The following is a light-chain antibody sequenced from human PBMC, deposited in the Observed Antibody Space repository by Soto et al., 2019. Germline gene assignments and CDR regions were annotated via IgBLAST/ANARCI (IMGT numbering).Light chain of an antibody. V-gene: IGLV2-14*02. CDR2: EVS. Sequence: QSALAQAASVSGCPGQSITISCTGTSSDVGSYNLVSWYQHHPGRAPKLIVSEVSHRPSGVSNRFSGSKSGNTASLTISGLQSEDEADYYCISYTSDDVRYVFGTGTKATVL. CDR3: ISYTSDDVRYV. CDR1: SSDVGSYNL. J-gene: IGLJ1*01.